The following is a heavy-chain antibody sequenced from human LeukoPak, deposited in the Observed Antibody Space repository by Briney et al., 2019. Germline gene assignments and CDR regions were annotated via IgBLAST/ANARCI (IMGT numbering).Heavy chain of an antibody. Sequence: SETLSLTCTVSGDSISSYYWGWIRQPPGKGLEWIGYIYYSGTTNYNPSLKSRVTISVDTSKNQFSLKLSSVTAADTAVYYCARGVVITFGGAADYWGQGTLVTVSS. CDR2: IYYSGTT. CDR1: GDSISSYY. CDR3: ARGVVITFGGAADY. J-gene: IGHJ4*02. D-gene: IGHD3-16*01. V-gene: IGHV4-59*01.